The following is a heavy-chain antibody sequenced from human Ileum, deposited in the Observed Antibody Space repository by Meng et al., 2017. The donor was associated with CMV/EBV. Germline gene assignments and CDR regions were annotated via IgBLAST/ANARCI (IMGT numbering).Heavy chain of an antibody. CDR3: AISELQTSYGRSHHTFFKS. Sequence: SETLSLTCSVSGASITDHYWSWIRQRPGKGLEWLGYISYTDGTKFSPSLNSRVTMSLDTSKSQFSLNLTSVTAADTAVYFCAISELQTSYGRSHHTFFKSWGQGSLVTVSS. D-gene: IGHD5-18*01. V-gene: IGHV4-59*11. J-gene: IGHJ1*01. CDR1: GASITDHY. CDR2: ISYTDGT.